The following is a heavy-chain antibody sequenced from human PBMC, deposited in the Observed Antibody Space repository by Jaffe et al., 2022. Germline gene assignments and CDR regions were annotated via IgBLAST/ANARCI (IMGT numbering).Heavy chain of an antibody. Sequence: EVQLVESGGGLVQPGGSLRLSCAASGFTFSSYWMHWVRQAPGKGLVWVSRINSDGSSTSYADSVKGRFTISRDNAKNTLYLQMNSLRAEDTAVYYCARDPPWFREGAENAFDIWGQGTMVTVSS. J-gene: IGHJ3*02. CDR1: GFTFSSYW. CDR3: ARDPPWFREGAENAFDI. CDR2: INSDGSST. D-gene: IGHD3-10*01. V-gene: IGHV3-74*01.